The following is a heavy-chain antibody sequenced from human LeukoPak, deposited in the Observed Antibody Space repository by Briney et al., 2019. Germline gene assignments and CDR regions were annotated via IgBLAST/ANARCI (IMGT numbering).Heavy chain of an antibody. CDR3: AKHAAYWYFDP. V-gene: IGHV3-23*01. D-gene: IGHD2-15*01. Sequence: GGSLRLSCAASGFTFSSYAMSWVRQAPGKGLEWVSTISNTGGSTYYADSVKGRFTISRDNSKNTLLLQMNSLRAEDTAVYNCAKHAAYWYFDPWGRGTLVTVSS. CDR2: ISNTGGST. J-gene: IGHJ2*01. CDR1: GFTFSSYA.